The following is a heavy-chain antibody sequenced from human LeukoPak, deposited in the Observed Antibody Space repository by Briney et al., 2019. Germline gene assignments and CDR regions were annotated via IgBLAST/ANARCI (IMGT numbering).Heavy chain of an antibody. D-gene: IGHD5-12*01. J-gene: IGHJ1*01. CDR3: AKVVATIEYFQH. V-gene: IGHV3-30*18. Sequence: GRSLRLSCAASGFTFSSYGMHWVRQAPGKGLEWVAVISYDGSNKYYADSVKGRFTISRDNSKNTLYLQMNSLRAEDTAVYYCAKVVATIEYFQHWGQGTLVTVSS. CDR1: GFTFSSYG. CDR2: ISYDGSNK.